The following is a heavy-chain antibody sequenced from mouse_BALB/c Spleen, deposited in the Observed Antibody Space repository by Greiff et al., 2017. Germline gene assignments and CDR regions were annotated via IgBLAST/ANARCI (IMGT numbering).Heavy chain of an antibody. CDR2: IRSKSNNYAT. J-gene: IGHJ2*01. D-gene: IGHD4-1*01. CDR3: VRYAGTGFDY. CDR1: GFTFNTYA. V-gene: IGHV10-1*02. Sequence: DVQLVESGGGLVQPKGSLKLSCAASGFTFNTYAMNWVRQAPGKGLEWVARIRSKSNNYATYYADSVKDRFTISRDDSQSMLYLQMNNLKTEDTAMYYCVRYAGTGFDYWGQGTTLTVSS.